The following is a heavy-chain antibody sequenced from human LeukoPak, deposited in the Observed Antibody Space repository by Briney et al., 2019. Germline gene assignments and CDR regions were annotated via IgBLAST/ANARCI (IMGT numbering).Heavy chain of an antibody. CDR1: GFTFSSYT. CDR2: IGTSSTTI. Sequence: GGSLRLSCAASGFTFSSYTMNWVRQPPGKGLEWVSNIGTSSTTIYYADSVKGRFTIPRDNSKNTLYLQMNSLRAEDTAVYYCAKDHNYYDSSVYYYASYFDYWGQGTLVTVSS. V-gene: IGHV3-48*01. J-gene: IGHJ4*02. CDR3: AKDHNYYDSSVYYYASYFDY. D-gene: IGHD3-22*01.